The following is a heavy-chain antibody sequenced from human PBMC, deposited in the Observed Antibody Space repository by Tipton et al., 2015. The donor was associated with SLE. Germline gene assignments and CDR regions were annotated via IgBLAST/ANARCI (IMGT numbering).Heavy chain of an antibody. CDR2: IYHSGTT. Sequence: TLSLTCTVSGGSIKNNNYYWGWIRQPPGKGLEWIGTIYHSGTTYYSPTLKSRLSIFVDTSKNQFSLRLSSLTVADTAVYYCARHRGDFWSGYPPVYGLDVWGQGITVTVSS. CDR3: ARHRGDFWSGYPPVYGLDV. D-gene: IGHD3-3*01. V-gene: IGHV4-39*01. J-gene: IGHJ6*02. CDR1: GGSIKNNNYY.